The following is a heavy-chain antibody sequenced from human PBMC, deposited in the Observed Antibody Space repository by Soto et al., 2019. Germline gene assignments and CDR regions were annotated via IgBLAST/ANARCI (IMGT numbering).Heavy chain of an antibody. CDR1: GGSISSSNW. Sequence: QVQLQESGPGLVKPSGTLSLTCAVSGGSISSSNWWSWVRQPPGKGLEWIGEIYHSGSTNYNPSPKHRATMSVDKSTNHFSLKLTAVTAADTAVYYCARDLVVTATRPLYGMDVWGQGTTVTVSS. J-gene: IGHJ6*02. D-gene: IGHD2-21*02. CDR2: IYHSGST. V-gene: IGHV4-4*02. CDR3: ARDLVVTATRPLYGMDV.